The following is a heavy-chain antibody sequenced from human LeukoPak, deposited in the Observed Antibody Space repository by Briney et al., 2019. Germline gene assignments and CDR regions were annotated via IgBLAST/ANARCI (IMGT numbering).Heavy chain of an antibody. D-gene: IGHD6-6*01. Sequence: SETLSLTCAVSGESFSDYYWIWIRQFPGKGLEWIGEITHSGATNYNPSLKNRVTISIDTSKNQFSLKLSSVTAADTAVYYCARGIAARWGYYYYGMDVWGQGTTVTVSS. CDR2: ITHSGAT. CDR1: GESFSDYY. J-gene: IGHJ6*02. V-gene: IGHV4-34*01. CDR3: ARGIAARWGYYYYGMDV.